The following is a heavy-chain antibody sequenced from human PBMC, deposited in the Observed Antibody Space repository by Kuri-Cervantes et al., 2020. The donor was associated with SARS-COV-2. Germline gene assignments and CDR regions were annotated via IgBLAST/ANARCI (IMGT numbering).Heavy chain of an antibody. CDR2: INPSGGST. D-gene: IGHD1-26*01. V-gene: IGHV1-46*01. Sequence: ASVKVSCKASGGTFSSYAISWVRQAPGQGLEWMGVINPSGGSTSYAQKFQGRVTMTRDTSTSTVYMELSSLRSEDTAVYYCARDSEEWELRGDFDYWGQGTLVTVSS. CDR3: ARDSEEWELRGDFDY. CDR1: GGTFSSYA. J-gene: IGHJ4*02.